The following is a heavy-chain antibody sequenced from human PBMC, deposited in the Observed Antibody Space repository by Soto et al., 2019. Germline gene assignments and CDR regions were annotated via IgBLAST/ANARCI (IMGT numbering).Heavy chain of an antibody. CDR1: GGSFSGYY. Sequence: QVQLQQWGAGLLKPSETLSLTCAVYGGSFSGYYWNWIRQSPGKGLEWIGEINHSGGTNYNPSLRSRVTISIDASKNQFSLKLSSGTSADTAVYYCARDGGYCSGGSCYSVGMDVWGQGTTVTVSS. D-gene: IGHD2-15*01. CDR2: INHSGGT. CDR3: ARDGGYCSGGSCYSVGMDV. J-gene: IGHJ6*02. V-gene: IGHV4-34*01.